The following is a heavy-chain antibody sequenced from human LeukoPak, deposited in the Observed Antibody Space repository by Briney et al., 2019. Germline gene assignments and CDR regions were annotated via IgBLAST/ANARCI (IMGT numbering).Heavy chain of an antibody. V-gene: IGHV3-21*01. CDR3: ARDRFYYDSSGQIWRYYYGMDV. J-gene: IGHJ6*02. Sequence: GGSLRLSCAASGFTFSSYSMNWVRQAPGKGLEWVSSISSSSSYIYYADSVKGRFTISRDNAKNSLYLQMNSLRAEDTAVYYCARDRFYYDSSGQIWRYYYGMDVWGQGTTVTVSS. CDR1: GFTFSSYS. D-gene: IGHD3-22*01. CDR2: ISSSSSYI.